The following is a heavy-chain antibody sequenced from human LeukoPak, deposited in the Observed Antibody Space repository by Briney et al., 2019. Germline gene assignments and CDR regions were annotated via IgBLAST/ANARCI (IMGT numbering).Heavy chain of an antibody. V-gene: IGHV1-2*02. CDR3: ARDPRSSGWYYYYGMDV. CDR2: INPNSGGT. Sequence: ASVKVSCKASGYTFTGYYMHWVRQAPGQGLEWMGWINPNSGGTNYAQKFQGRVTMTRDTSISTAYMELSRLRSDDTAVYYCARDPRSSGWYYYYGMDVWGQGTTVTVSS. D-gene: IGHD6-19*01. CDR1: GYTFTGYY. J-gene: IGHJ6*02.